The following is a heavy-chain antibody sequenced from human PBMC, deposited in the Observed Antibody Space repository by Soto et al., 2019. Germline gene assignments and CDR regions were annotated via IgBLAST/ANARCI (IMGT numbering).Heavy chain of an antibody. J-gene: IGHJ4*02. CDR1: GITVDRHS. CDR3: ARLGFSSSSPEVDFDD. D-gene: IGHD6-6*01. CDR2: ISNHRTTT. V-gene: IGHV3-74*01. Sequence: GALRPSCAASGITVDRHSMHRLRPGPGKEQVWVSRISNHRTTTNYLDSVTGRFNISRDKAKNSQYLQMNRLRADDTAVYYCARLGFSSSSPEVDFDDWGKGTLVTVSS.